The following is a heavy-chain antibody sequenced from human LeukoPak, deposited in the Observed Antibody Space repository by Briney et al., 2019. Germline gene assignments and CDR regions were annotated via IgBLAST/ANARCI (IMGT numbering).Heavy chain of an antibody. CDR3: AKDLVRRTWFDP. CDR2: ISGSGGST. CDR1: GFTFSSYA. V-gene: IGHV3-23*01. J-gene: IGHJ5*02. D-gene: IGHD3-16*01. Sequence: QSGGSLRLSCAASGFTFSSYAMSWVRQAPGKGLEWVSAISGSGGSTYYADSVKGRFTISRDNSKNTLYLQMNSLRAEDTAVYYCAKDLVRRTWFDPWGQGTLVTVSS.